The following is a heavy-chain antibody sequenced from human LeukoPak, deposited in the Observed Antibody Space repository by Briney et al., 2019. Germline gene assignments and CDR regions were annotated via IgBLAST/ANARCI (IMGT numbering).Heavy chain of an antibody. V-gene: IGHV3-21*04. CDR1: GFTFSSYS. D-gene: IGHD3-3*01. CDR3: ARGVGWFDP. Sequence: GGSLRLSCAASGFTFSSYSMNWVRQAPGKGLEWVSSISSSSSYIYYADSAKGRFTISRDNAKNSLSLQMNSLRAEDTAVYYCARGVGWFDPWGQGTLVTVSS. CDR2: ISSSSSYI. J-gene: IGHJ5*02.